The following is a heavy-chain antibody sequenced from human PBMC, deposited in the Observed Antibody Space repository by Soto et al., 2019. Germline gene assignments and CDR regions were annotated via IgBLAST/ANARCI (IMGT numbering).Heavy chain of an antibody. Sequence: PSETLSLTCNVSGGSIINSTLYWWSWVRQPPGKGLEWIGEIYHSGSTNYNPSLKSRVTISVDKSKNQFSLKLSSVTAADTAVFYCARGQGYDSSGYYYSCYFDYRGQETLVTVSS. J-gene: IGHJ4*02. CDR2: IYHSGST. CDR1: GGSIINSTLYW. CDR3: ARGQGYDSSGYYYSCYFDY. V-gene: IGHV4-4*02. D-gene: IGHD3-22*01.